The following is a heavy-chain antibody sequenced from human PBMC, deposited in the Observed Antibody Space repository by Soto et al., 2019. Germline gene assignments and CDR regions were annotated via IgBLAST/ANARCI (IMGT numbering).Heavy chain of an antibody. CDR1: GFTFSDYY. J-gene: IGHJ4*02. D-gene: IGHD3-9*01. Sequence: PGGSLRLSCAASGFTFSDYYMSWIRQAPGKGLEWVSYISSSGSTIYYADSVKGRFTISRDDAKNSLYLQMNSLRAEDTAVYYCARAYDILTGYYPTLGYWGQGTLVTVSS. V-gene: IGHV3-11*01. CDR2: ISSSGSTI. CDR3: ARAYDILTGYYPTLGY.